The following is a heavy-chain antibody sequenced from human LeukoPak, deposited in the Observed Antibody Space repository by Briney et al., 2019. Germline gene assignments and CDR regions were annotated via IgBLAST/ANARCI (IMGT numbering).Heavy chain of an antibody. D-gene: IGHD3-22*01. V-gene: IGHV4-59*01. CDR2: IYYSGNT. CDR3: ARHDSSGYTYFYY. CDR1: GGSISNYY. Sequence: SETLSLTCTVSGGSISNYYWNWLRQPPGKGLEGIGYIYYSGNTNYNPSLKSRVTISVDTSENQFSLKLTSVTAADTAVYYCARHDSSGYTYFYYWGQGTLVTVSS. J-gene: IGHJ4*02.